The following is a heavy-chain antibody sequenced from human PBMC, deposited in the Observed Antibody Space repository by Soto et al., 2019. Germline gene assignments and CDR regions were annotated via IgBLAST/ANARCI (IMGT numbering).Heavy chain of an antibody. CDR2: IYYSGST. V-gene: IGHV4-39*01. CDR1: GGSISSSSYY. D-gene: IGHD6-13*01. J-gene: IGHJ4*02. Sequence: SETVSLTCTVSGGSISSSSYYWGWIRQPPGKGLEWIGSIYYSGSTYYNPSLKSRVTISVDTSKNQFSLKLSSVTAADTAVYYCARREGGELAAAGLFDYWGQGTLVTVSS. CDR3: ARREGGELAAAGLFDY.